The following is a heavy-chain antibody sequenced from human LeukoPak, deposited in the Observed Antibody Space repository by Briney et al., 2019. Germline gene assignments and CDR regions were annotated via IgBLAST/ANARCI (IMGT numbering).Heavy chain of an antibody. Sequence: PGGSLRLSCAVSGLTVTTYAMSWVRQAPGKGLEWVSGISGSGSSSSHADSVEGRSTISRDNSKNTLYLQMNNLRAEDTALYYCAKDRGVWGQGTMVTVSS. D-gene: IGHD3-10*01. J-gene: IGHJ3*01. CDR2: ISGSGSSS. V-gene: IGHV3-23*01. CDR3: AKDRGV. CDR1: GLTVTTYA.